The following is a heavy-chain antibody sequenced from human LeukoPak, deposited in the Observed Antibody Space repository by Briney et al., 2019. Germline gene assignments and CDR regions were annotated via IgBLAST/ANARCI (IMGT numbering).Heavy chain of an antibody. D-gene: IGHD6-19*01. J-gene: IGHJ4*02. CDR2: ICWDGGST. CDR3: AKGRGTSDWYNSLDY. V-gene: IGHV3-43*01. Sequence: PGGSLRLSCAASGFTFDDYTMHWVRQAPGKGLEWVSLICWDGGSTYYADSVRGRFTISRDNSKNSLYLQMNSLRPEDTALYYCAKGRGTSDWYNSLDYWGQGTLVTVSS. CDR1: GFTFDDYT.